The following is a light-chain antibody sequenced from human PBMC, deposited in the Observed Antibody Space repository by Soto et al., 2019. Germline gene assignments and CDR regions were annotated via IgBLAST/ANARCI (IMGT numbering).Light chain of an antibody. CDR2: HAY. J-gene: IGKJ5*01. CDR3: QQRHMWPIT. V-gene: IGKV3-11*01. Sequence: EVVLTQSPVTLSLSPGERATLSCMASQSFRGLLAWYQQKPGQAPRLLIYHAYNRATGIPPRFSGSGSGTDFTLTISSLAPEDSEVYYCQQRHMWPITFGQGTRLEIK. CDR1: QSFRGL.